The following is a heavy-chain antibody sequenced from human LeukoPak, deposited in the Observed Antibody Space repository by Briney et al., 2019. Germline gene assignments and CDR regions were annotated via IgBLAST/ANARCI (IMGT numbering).Heavy chain of an antibody. D-gene: IGHD6-13*01. J-gene: IGHJ4*02. Sequence: PGGSLRLSCAASGFTFSSYAMSRVRQAPGKGLEWVSAISGSGGSTYYADSVKGRFTISRDNSKNTLYLQMNSLRAEDTAVYYCAKGGEQLVVLVMSYWGQGTLVTVSS. CDR2: ISGSGGST. CDR1: GFTFSSYA. CDR3: AKGGEQLVVLVMSY. V-gene: IGHV3-23*01.